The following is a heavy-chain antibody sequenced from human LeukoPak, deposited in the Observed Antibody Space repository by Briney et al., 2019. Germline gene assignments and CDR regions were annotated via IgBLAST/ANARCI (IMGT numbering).Heavy chain of an antibody. Sequence: PGGSLRLSCAASEFTFSNYWMSWVRQAPGKGLEWVAVISYDGSNKYYADSVKGRFTISRDNSKNTLYLQMNSLRAEDTAVYYCARGIVVVMGGFDYWGQGTLVTVSS. D-gene: IGHD3-22*01. CDR3: ARGIVVVMGGFDY. V-gene: IGHV3-30-3*01. CDR2: ISYDGSNK. J-gene: IGHJ4*02. CDR1: EFTFSNYW.